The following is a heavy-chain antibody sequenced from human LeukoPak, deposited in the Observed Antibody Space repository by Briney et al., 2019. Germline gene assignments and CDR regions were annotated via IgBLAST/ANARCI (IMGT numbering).Heavy chain of an antibody. Sequence: PGGSLRLSCVASGFIFSRYGMHWVRQAPGKGLEWVSIIYNDGSTYYADSMKGRFTISRDNSKNTLYLQVNSLRAEDTAMYYCARNILFAFDIWGQGTMVTVSS. J-gene: IGHJ3*02. D-gene: IGHD2/OR15-2a*01. CDR3: ARNILFAFDI. CDR1: GFIFSRYG. V-gene: IGHV3-53*01. CDR2: IYNDGST.